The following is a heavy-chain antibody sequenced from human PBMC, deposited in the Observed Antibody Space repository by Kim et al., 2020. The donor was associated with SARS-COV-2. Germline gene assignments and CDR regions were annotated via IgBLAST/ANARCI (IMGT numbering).Heavy chain of an antibody. Sequence: GESLKISCKGSGYSFTSYWISWVRQMPGKGLEWMGRIDPSDSYTNYSPSFQGHVTISADKSISTAYLQWSSLKASDTAMYYCARAKYYYDSSGYYDPFDYWGQGTLVTVSS. CDR2: IDPSDSYT. V-gene: IGHV5-10-1*01. CDR3: ARAKYYYDSSGYYDPFDY. CDR1: GYSFTSYW. J-gene: IGHJ4*02. D-gene: IGHD3-22*01.